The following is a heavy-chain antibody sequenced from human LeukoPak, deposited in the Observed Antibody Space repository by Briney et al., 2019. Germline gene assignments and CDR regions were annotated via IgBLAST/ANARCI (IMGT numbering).Heavy chain of an antibody. CDR3: AREVGGGYYGMDV. CDR2: INHSGST. V-gene: IGHV4-34*01. D-gene: IGHD2-15*01. CDR1: GGSISSDY. J-gene: IGHJ6*02. Sequence: PSETLSLTCTVSGGSISSDYWSWIRQPPGKGLEWIGEINHSGSTNYNPSLKSRVTISVDRSKNQFSLKLRFVTAADTAVYYCAREVGGGYYGMDVWGQGTTVTVSS.